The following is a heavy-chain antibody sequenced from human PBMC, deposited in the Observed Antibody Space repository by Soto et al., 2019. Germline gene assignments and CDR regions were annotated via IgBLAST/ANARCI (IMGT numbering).Heavy chain of an antibody. J-gene: IGHJ6*02. Sequence: QVQLVESGXGXXXXXXXLRLSCAASGFTFSSYAMHWVRQAPGKGLEWVAVISYDGSNKYYADSVKGRFTISRDNSKNTLYLQMNSLRAEDTAVYYCARGGSSWYVPFYYYGMDVWGQGTTVTVSS. CDR1: GFTFSSYA. CDR3: ARGGSSWYVPFYYYGMDV. D-gene: IGHD6-13*01. CDR2: ISYDGSNK. V-gene: IGHV3-30-3*01.